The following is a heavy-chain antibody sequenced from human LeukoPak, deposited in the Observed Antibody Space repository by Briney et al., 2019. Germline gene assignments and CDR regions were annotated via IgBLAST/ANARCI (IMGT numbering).Heavy chain of an antibody. CDR1: GYSISSGYF. Sequence: SETLSLTCGVSGYSISSGYFWVWIRQPPGKGLEWIGSVYHTGATYYNPSLRSPVTISVDTSKNQFSLELNSVTAADTAVYYCARDLGLTISANWFDPWGGGTLVTVSS. CDR2: VYHTGAT. V-gene: IGHV4-38-2*02. D-gene: IGHD3-9*01. CDR3: ARDLGLTISANWFDP. J-gene: IGHJ5*02.